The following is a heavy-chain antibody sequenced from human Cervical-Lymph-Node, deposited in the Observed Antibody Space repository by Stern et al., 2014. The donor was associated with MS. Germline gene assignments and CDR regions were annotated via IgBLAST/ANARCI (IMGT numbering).Heavy chain of an antibody. D-gene: IGHD3-16*01. CDR3: ARIRRAPYAYYSLDI. CDR1: GFSLSAAGMC. Sequence: SGPALVKPTQTLTLTCTFSGFSLSAAGMCVTWVRQPPGKALEWLALVAWDDDKYYRTSLKTRLTISKDTSKNQVVLTMTNVDPVDTATYYCARIRRAPYAYYSLDIWGQGTTVTVSS. V-gene: IGHV2-70*20. J-gene: IGHJ6*02. CDR2: VAWDDDK.